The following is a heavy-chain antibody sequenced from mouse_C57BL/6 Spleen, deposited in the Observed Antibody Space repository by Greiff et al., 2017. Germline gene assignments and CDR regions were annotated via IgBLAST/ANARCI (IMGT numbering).Heavy chain of an antibody. Sequence: QVHVKQSGAELVKPGASVKVSYKASGYTFTSYWMHWVKQRPGQGLEWIGRIHPSDSDTNYNQKFKGKATLTVDKSSSTAYMQLSSLTSEDSAVYYCAISIPDDYESFDVWGTGTTVTVSS. J-gene: IGHJ1*03. CDR2: IHPSDSDT. CDR1: GYTFTSYW. D-gene: IGHD2-4*01. V-gene: IGHV1-74*01. CDR3: AISIPDDYESFDV.